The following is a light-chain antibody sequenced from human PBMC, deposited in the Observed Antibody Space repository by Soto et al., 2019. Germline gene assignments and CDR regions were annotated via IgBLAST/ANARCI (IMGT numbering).Light chain of an antibody. CDR3: QQRSSWPT. CDR2: DAS. CDR1: ETISRY. V-gene: IGKV3-11*01. Sequence: EIVLTQSPATLSLSPGESATLSCRASETISRYLAWYQQKPGQAPRLLIHDASNRATGIPARFGGGGSGTDFTLTISSLEPEDSAVYYCQQRSSWPTFGGGTKVEIK. J-gene: IGKJ4*01.